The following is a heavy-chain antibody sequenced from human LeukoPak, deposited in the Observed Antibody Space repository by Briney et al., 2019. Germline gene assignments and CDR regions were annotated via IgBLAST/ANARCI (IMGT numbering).Heavy chain of an antibody. CDR2: IYTSGST. J-gene: IGHJ6*02. CDR3: ARDQKTDFWSGYYHYYYYGMDV. Sequence: PSETLSLTCAVYGGSFSGYYWSWIRQPAGKGLEWIGRIYTSGSTNYNPSLKSRVTMSVDTSKNQFSLKLSSVTAADTAVYYCARDQKTDFWSGYYHYYYYGMDVWGQGTTVTVSS. D-gene: IGHD3-3*01. CDR1: GGSFSGYY. V-gene: IGHV4-4*07.